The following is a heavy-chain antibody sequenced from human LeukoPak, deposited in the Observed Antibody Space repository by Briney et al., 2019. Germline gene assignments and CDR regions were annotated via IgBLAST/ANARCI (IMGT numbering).Heavy chain of an antibody. CDR1: GYTFTGYY. CDR2: INPNSGGT. V-gene: IGHV1-2*02. CDR3: ARDYVRYCSGGSCYGY. D-gene: IGHD2-15*01. Sequence: ASVKVSCKASGYTFTGYYMHWVRQAPGQGLEWMGWINPNSGGTNYAQKFQGRVTMTRDTSISTAYMELGRLRSDDTAVYYCARDYVRYCSGGSCYGYWGQGTLVTVSS. J-gene: IGHJ4*02.